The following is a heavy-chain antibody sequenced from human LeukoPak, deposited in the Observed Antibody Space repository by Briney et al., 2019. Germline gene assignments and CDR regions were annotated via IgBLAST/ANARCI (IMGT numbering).Heavy chain of an antibody. CDR3: AREPESYYLDY. CDR1: GFTFSSYE. D-gene: IGHD3-10*01. Sequence: GGSLRLSCAASGFTFSSYEMNWVRQAPGKGLEWVSSISSSSSYIYYADSVKGRFTISRDNAKNSLYLQMNSLRAEDTAVYYCAREPESYYLDYWGQGTLVTVSS. V-gene: IGHV3-21*01. CDR2: ISSSSSYI. J-gene: IGHJ4*02.